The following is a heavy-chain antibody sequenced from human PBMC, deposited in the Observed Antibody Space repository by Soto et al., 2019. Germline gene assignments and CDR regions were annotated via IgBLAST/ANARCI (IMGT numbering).Heavy chain of an antibody. Sequence: GASVKVSCKASGYSFTNYAMHWVRQAPGQGLEWMGWINAGNGNTKYSQKFQGRVTITSDTSASTRSMELSSLRSEDTAVYYCARDYLRDYYNGMDVGGQGTTVTVSS. J-gene: IGHJ6*02. CDR1: GYSFTNYA. CDR2: INAGNGNT. CDR3: ARDYLRDYYNGMDV. D-gene: IGHD3-10*01. V-gene: IGHV1-3*01.